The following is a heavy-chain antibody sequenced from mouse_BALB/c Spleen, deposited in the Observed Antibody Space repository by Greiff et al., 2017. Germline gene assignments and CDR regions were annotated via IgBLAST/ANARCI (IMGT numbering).Heavy chain of an antibody. CDR1: GYTFTDYA. Sequence: VKLQESGAELVRPGVSVKISCKGSGYTFTDYAMHWVKQSHAKSLEWIGVISTYYGDASYNQKFKGKATMTVDKSSSTAYMELARLTSEDSAIYYCAREDYGNRYFDVWGAGTTVTVSS. V-gene: IGHV1S137*01. CDR3: AREDYGNRYFDV. J-gene: IGHJ1*01. CDR2: ISTYYGDA. D-gene: IGHD2-1*01.